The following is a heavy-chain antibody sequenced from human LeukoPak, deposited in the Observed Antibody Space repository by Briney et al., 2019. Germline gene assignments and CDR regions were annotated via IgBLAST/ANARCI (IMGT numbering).Heavy chain of an antibody. D-gene: IGHD6-13*01. V-gene: IGHV1-2*02. Sequence: ASVKVSCKASGYTFTGYYMHWVRQAPGQGLEWMGWINPNSGGTNYAQKFQGRVTMTRDTSISTAYMELSRLRSDDTAVYYCARDLSSGVRQQLGYNWFDPWGQGTLVTVSS. CDR2: INPNSGGT. CDR1: GYTFTGYY. J-gene: IGHJ5*02. CDR3: ARDLSSGVRQQLGYNWFDP.